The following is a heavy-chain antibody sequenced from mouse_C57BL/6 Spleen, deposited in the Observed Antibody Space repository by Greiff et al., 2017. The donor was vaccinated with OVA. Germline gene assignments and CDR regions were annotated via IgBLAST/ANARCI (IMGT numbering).Heavy chain of an antibody. D-gene: IGHD2-3*01. J-gene: IGHJ3*01. V-gene: IGHV14-1*01. CDR3: TTRSDGRFAY. CDR2: IDPEDGDT. CDR1: GFNIKDYY. Sequence: VQLQQSGAELVRPGASVKLSCTASGFNIKDYYMHWVKQRPEQGLEWIGRIDPEDGDTEYAQKFPGKATLTADTSSNTAYMQLSSLTSEDTAVYYCTTRSDGRFAYWGQGTLVTVSA.